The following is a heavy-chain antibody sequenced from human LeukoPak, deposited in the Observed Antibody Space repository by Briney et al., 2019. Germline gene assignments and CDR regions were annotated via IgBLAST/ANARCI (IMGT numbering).Heavy chain of an antibody. CDR2: IKRDGSER. D-gene: IGHD3-9*01. CDR3: ARENWFAFDM. Sequence: GGSLRLSCVASGFIFSNYWMSWVRQAPGKGLEWVANIKRDGSERYYVDSVKGRFTISRDNAKNSLYLQMSSLRAEDTAVYYCARENWFAFDMWGQGTLVTISS. J-gene: IGHJ3*02. V-gene: IGHV3-7*01. CDR1: GFIFSNYW.